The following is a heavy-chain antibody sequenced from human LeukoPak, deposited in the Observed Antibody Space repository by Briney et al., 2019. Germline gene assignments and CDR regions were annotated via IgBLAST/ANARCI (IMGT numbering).Heavy chain of an antibody. J-gene: IGHJ4*02. V-gene: IGHV3-30*02. CDR3: ARDRGEIVLDY. Sequence: GGSLTLSCAASGITFSSYGMHWVRQAPGKGLEWVAFIRYDGSQKYYIDSVKGRFTISRDNAKNSLYLQMNSLRAEDTALYYCARDRGEIVLDYWGQGTLVTVSS. CDR2: IRYDGSQK. CDR1: GITFSSYG. D-gene: IGHD3-16*02.